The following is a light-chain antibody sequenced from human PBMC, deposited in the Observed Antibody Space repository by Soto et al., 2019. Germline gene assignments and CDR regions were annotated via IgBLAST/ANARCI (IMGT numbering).Light chain of an antibody. CDR1: QGVSSN. Sequence: EIVMTQSPATLSVSPGERATLSCRASQGVSSNLAWYQQKPGQAPRLLIYGAPTRATGIPARFSGSGSGTDFTLTISRLEPEDFAVYYCQQFGSYPLTFGGGTKVDIK. CDR3: QQFGSYPLT. J-gene: IGKJ4*01. V-gene: IGKV3-15*01. CDR2: GAP.